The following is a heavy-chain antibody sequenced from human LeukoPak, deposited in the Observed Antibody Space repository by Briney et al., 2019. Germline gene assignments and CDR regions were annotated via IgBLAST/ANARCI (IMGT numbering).Heavy chain of an antibody. CDR3: ARAMVATRFDY. V-gene: IGHV1-2*02. D-gene: IGHD5-12*01. CDR1: GYTFTSYY. Sequence: ASVKVSCKASGYTFTSYYMHWVRQAPGQGLEWMGWINPNSGGTNYAQKFQGRVTMTRDTSISTACMELSRLRSDDTAVYYCARAMVATRFDYWGQGTLVTVSS. CDR2: INPNSGGT. J-gene: IGHJ4*02.